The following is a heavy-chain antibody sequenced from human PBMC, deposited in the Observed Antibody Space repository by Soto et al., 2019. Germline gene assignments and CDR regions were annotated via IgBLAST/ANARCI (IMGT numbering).Heavy chain of an antibody. CDR3: AILSN. Sequence: GSLRLSCAASGFTVSSNYMNWVRQAPGKGLEWVSIIYSDGTTSYADSVEGRFTISRDNFKNTLHLQMNSLRAEDTAVYYCAILSNWGQGTLVTVSS. J-gene: IGHJ4*02. V-gene: IGHV3-53*01. D-gene: IGHD6-6*01. CDR1: GFTVSSNY. CDR2: IYSDGTT.